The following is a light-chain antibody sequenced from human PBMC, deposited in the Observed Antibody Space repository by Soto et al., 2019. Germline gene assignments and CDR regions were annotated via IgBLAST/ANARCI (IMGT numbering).Light chain of an antibody. CDR1: PGISSW. V-gene: IGKV1-12*01. CDR2: AAS. Sequence: DIQMTQSPSSVSASVGDRVTITCRASPGISSWLAWYQQKPGKAPKLLIYAASSLQSGFPSRFSGSGSGTDFTLTISSLQPEYFATYYCQQANSFPITFGQGTRLEIK. CDR3: QQANSFPIT. J-gene: IGKJ5*01.